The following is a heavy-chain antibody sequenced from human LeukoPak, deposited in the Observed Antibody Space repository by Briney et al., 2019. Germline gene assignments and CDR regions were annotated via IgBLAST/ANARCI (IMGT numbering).Heavy chain of an antibody. CDR3: AAGRDGYNQAYYYYYGMDV. V-gene: IGHV3-11*01. CDR1: GFTFSDYY. Sequence: GGSLRLSCAASGFTFSDYYMSWIRQAPGKGLKWVSYISSSGSTIYYADSVKGRFTISRDNAKNSLYLQMNSLRAEDTAVYYCAAGRDGYNQAYYYYYGMDVWGQGTTVTVSS. CDR2: ISSSGSTI. J-gene: IGHJ6*02. D-gene: IGHD5-24*01.